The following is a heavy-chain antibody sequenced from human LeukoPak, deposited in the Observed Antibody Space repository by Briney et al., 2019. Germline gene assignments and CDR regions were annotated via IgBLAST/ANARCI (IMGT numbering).Heavy chain of an antibody. CDR2: INHSGST. Sequence: GSLRLSCAASGFTFSSYAMSWVRQAPGKGLEWIGEINHSGSTNYNPSLKSRVTISVDTSKNQFSLKLSSVTAADTAVYYCAGEEQQSFNWFDPWGQGTLVTVSS. CDR1: GFTFSSYA. V-gene: IGHV4-34*08. J-gene: IGHJ5*02. D-gene: IGHD6-13*01. CDR3: AGEEQQSFNWFDP.